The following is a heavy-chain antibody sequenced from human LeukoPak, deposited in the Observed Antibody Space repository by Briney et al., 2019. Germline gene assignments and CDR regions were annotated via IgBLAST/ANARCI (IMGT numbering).Heavy chain of an antibody. D-gene: IGHD3-3*01. Sequence: GGSLRLSCAASGFTFSSYAMSWVRQAPGKGLEWVSAISGSGGSTYYADSVKGRFTISRDNSKNTLYLQMNSLRAEDTAVYYCAKGQEGGYYDFWSGLYYFDYWGQGTLVTVSS. V-gene: IGHV3-23*01. CDR2: ISGSGGST. CDR1: GFTFSSYA. CDR3: AKGQEGGYYDFWSGLYYFDY. J-gene: IGHJ4*02.